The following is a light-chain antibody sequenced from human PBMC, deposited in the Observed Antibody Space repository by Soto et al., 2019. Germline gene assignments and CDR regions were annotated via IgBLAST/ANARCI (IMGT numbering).Light chain of an antibody. Sequence: VLTQSPATLSLSPGERATLSCRASENVRTFVDWYQQKPGQAPRLLIYGASNRATDIPARFSGSGSGTDFTLTISNLEPEDFAVYYCQQYETFSGTFGPGTKVEI. CDR1: ENVRTF. V-gene: IGKV3-11*01. CDR2: GAS. J-gene: IGKJ1*01. CDR3: QQYETFSGT.